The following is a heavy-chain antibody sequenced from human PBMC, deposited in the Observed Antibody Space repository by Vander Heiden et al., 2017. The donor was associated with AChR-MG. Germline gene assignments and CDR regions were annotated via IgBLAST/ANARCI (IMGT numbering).Heavy chain of an antibody. CDR2: INPNSGGT. V-gene: IGHV1-2*06. J-gene: IGHJ4*02. D-gene: IGHD3-10*01. CDR1: GYSFPGYN. CDR3: ARDTVIKTDS. Sequence: QVQLVQSGAEVKKPGASVKVSCKASGYSFPGYNIYWVRQAPGQGLEWMGRINPNSGGTIYAQKFQGRVTMTRDTSISTAYLELTRLTSDDTAVYFWARDTVIKTDSWGQGTLVTVSS.